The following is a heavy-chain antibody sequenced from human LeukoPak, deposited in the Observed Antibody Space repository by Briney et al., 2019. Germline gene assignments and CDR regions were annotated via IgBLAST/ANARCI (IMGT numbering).Heavy chain of an antibody. CDR2: IYYTGSPHYNPSGT. J-gene: IGHJ4*02. CDR1: GGSVSSGSHY. V-gene: IGHV4-61*01. Sequence: PSETLSLTCTVSGGSVSSGSHYWSWIRQPPGKGLEWIGYIYYTGSPHYNPSGTNYSPSLKSRVTISVDTSKNQFSLKLSSVTAADTALYYCARRRRYYFDYWGQGTLVTVSS. CDR3: ARRRRYYFDY.